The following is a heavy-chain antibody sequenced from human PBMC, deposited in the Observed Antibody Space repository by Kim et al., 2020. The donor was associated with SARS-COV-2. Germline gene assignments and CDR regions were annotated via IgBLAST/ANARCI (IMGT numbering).Heavy chain of an antibody. D-gene: IGHD2-21*02. J-gene: IGHJ6*02. CDR1: GFRFADYA. CDR3: AKSQDGYYSYGMDV. V-gene: IGHV3-9*01. Sequence: GGSLRLSCAASGFRFADYAMHWVRQAPGKGLEWVSSISWKSSSIGYADSVKGRFSISRDNAKNSLYLQMNSLSAEDTALYYCAKSQDGYYSYGMDVWGQG. CDR2: ISWKSSSI.